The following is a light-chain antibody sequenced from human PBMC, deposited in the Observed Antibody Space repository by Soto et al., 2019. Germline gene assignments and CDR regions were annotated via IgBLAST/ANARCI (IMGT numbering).Light chain of an antibody. CDR1: QNISIW. V-gene: IGKV1-5*03. J-gene: IGKJ2*01. Sequence: DIQMTQSPSTLSASVGDRVTITCRPSQNISIWLAWYQQKPGKAPNLLIYKASTLESGVPSRFSGSGSGTEFTLTISSLQPDDFATYYCQQYRSLYTFGQGTKLEI. CDR2: KAS. CDR3: QQYRSLYT.